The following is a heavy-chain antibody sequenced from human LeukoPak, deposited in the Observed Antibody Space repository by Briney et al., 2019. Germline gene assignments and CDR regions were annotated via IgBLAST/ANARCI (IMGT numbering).Heavy chain of an antibody. CDR3: AKGLGQDSSSC. J-gene: IGHJ4*02. CDR2: ISGSDGST. Sequence: GGSLRLSCAASGFTFSSYAMSWVRQAPGKGLEWVSGISGSDGSTNYADSVKGLFTISRDNSDNTLYLQMNSLRAEDTAVYYCAKGLGQDSSSCWGQGTLVTVSS. V-gene: IGHV3-23*01. CDR1: GFTFSSYA. D-gene: IGHD6-13*01.